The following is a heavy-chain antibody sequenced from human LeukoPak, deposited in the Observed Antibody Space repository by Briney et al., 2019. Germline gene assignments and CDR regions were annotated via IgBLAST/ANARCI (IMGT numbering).Heavy chain of an antibody. CDR1: GYTFTGYY. D-gene: IGHD3-22*01. V-gene: IGHV1-3*03. CDR3: AREGGYYDSSGYHNDAFDI. Sequence: ASVKVSCKASGYTFTGYYMHWVRQAPGQGLEWMGWINAGNGNTKYSQEFQGRVTITRDTSASTAYMELSSLRSEDMAVYYCAREGGYYDSSGYHNDAFDIWGQGTMVTVST. CDR2: INAGNGNT. J-gene: IGHJ3*02.